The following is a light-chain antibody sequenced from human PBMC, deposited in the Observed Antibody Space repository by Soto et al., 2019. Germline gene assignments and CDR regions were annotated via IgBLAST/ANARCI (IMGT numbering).Light chain of an antibody. CDR3: QQRSNWPPVT. CDR2: DAS. Sequence: EIVLTQSPATLSLSPGERATLSCRASQSVSSYLAWYQQKPGQAPRLLIYDASNRATGIPARFSGSGSGTDFTLTISSLEPEEFAVYYCQQRSNWPPVTVGQGTRLEMK. CDR1: QSVSSY. V-gene: IGKV3-11*01. J-gene: IGKJ5*01.